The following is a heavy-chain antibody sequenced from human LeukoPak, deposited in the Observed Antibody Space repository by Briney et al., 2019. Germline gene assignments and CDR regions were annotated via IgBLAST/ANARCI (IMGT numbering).Heavy chain of an antibody. CDR2: LYVNGSP. V-gene: IGHV4-4*07. J-gene: IGHJ5*02. D-gene: IGHD3-10*01. CDR1: GDSISSAY. Sequence: SETLSLTCTVSGDSISSAYWGWIRQSAGKGLEYIGRLYVNGSPNSNPSLKSRVTMSLDTSKNQFSLKMTSVTAADTAVYYCARDAYYYGSGSYPFDPWGQGTLVTVSS. CDR3: ARDAYYYGSGSYPFDP.